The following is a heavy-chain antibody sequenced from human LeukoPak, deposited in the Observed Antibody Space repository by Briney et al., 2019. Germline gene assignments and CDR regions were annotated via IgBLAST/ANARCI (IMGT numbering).Heavy chain of an antibody. CDR1: GGTFSSYA. Sequence: SVKVSCKASGGTFSSYAISWVRQAPGQGLEWMGRIIPILGIANYAQKFQGRVTITADKTTSTAYMELSSLRSEDTAVYYCARSTVTPVDPFFDYWGQGTLVTVSS. CDR2: IIPILGIA. CDR3: ARSTVTPVDPFFDY. D-gene: IGHD4-17*01. V-gene: IGHV1-69*04. J-gene: IGHJ4*02.